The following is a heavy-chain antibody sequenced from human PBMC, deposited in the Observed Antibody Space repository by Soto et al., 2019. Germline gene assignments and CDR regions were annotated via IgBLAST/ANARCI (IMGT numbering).Heavy chain of an antibody. J-gene: IGHJ5*02. D-gene: IGHD5-18*01. Sequence: QVQLVESGGGVAQPGRSLRLSCAASGFTFSSYAMHWVRQAPGKGLEWVAVISYDGSNKYYADSVKGRFTISRDNSKNTLYMQMNRLRAGDRAVYYCAKDLWQNAGVQIWSLNWFDPWGQGTLVTVSS. CDR2: ISYDGSNK. CDR1: GFTFSSYA. V-gene: IGHV3-30-3*01. CDR3: AKDLWQNAGVQIWSLNWFDP.